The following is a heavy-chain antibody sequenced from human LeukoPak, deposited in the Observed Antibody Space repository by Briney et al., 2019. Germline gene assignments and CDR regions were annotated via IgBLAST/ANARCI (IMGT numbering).Heavy chain of an antibody. CDR3: TRDRYSYGPMGYYYYGMDV. CDR1: GFTFGDSA. CDR2: IRSKAYGGTT. J-gene: IGHJ6*02. D-gene: IGHD5-18*01. V-gene: IGHV3-49*03. Sequence: SGGSLRLSCTASGFTFGDSAMSWFRQAPGKGLEWVGFIRSKAYGGTTEYAASVKGRFTISRDDSKSIAYLQMNSLKTEDTAVYYCTRDRYSYGPMGYYYYGMDVWGQGTTVTVSS.